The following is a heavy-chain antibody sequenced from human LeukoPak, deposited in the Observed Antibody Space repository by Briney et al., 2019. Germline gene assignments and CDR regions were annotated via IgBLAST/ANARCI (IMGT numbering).Heavy chain of an antibody. V-gene: IGHV3-7*01. D-gene: IGHD2-8*01. CDR3: ARGNVDDY. Sequence: PGGSLRLSCAASGFTFSSYWMSWVRQAPGKGVEGVANIKQDGSEKYYVDSVKGGFTISRENAKNSLYLQMNSLRAEDTAVYYCARGNVDDYWGQGTLVTVSS. CDR1: GFTFSSYW. J-gene: IGHJ4*02. CDR2: IKQDGSEK.